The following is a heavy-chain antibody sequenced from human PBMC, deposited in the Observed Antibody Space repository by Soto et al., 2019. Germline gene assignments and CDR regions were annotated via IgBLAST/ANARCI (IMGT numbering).Heavy chain of an antibody. V-gene: IGHV3-74*01. CDR2: INSDGSII. CDR3: GMNLAAAPTY. CDR1: GFTFSTYW. D-gene: IGHD6-13*01. J-gene: IGHJ4*02. Sequence: GGSLRLSCAASGFTFSTYWMHWVRQAPGKGLVWVSHINSDGSIINYADSVKGLFTISRDNAKNTLYLQMNSLRAEDTAVYYCGMNLAAAPTYRGQGTLVTVSS.